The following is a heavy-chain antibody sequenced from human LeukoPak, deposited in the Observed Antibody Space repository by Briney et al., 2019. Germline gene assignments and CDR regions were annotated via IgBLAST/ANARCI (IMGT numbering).Heavy chain of an antibody. Sequence: ESGATLVKPTQTLTLTCTFSVFSLSTTGVALAWIRQPPGKALEWLAVTYWNNDKSYSPSLKNRLTITQDTSKNQVILIMANMDPVDTGTYYCAHKGRGSGSYTMWGQGTLVTVSS. J-gene: IGHJ4*02. CDR1: VFSLSTTGVA. CDR3: AHKGRGSGSYTM. CDR2: TYWNNDK. V-gene: IGHV2-5*01. D-gene: IGHD3-10*01.